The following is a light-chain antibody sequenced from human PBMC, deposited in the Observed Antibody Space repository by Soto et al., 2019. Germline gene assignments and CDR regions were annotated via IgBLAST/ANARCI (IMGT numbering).Light chain of an antibody. CDR1: SSNIGSTT. CDR3: AAWDDSLNGVV. V-gene: IGLV1-44*01. CDR2: NNN. Sequence: QSVLTQPPSASGTPGQRVTIACSGSSSNIGSTTVKWYQQLPGTAPKLLIYNNNQRPSGVPDRFSGSKSGTSASLAISRLQSEDEADYYCAAWDDSLNGVVFGGGTQVTVL. J-gene: IGLJ3*02.